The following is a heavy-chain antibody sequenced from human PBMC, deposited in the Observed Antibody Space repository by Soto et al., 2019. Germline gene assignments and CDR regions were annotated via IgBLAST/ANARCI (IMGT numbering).Heavy chain of an antibody. Sequence: GGSLRLSCAASGFTFSSYWMSWVRQAPGKGLEWVANIKQDGSEKYYVDSVKGRFTISRDNAKNSLYLQMNSLRAEDTAVYYCARYRQWLAHNLFDYWGQGTLVTVSS. J-gene: IGHJ4*02. V-gene: IGHV3-7*01. CDR1: GFTFSSYW. CDR3: ARYRQWLAHNLFDY. CDR2: IKQDGSEK. D-gene: IGHD6-19*01.